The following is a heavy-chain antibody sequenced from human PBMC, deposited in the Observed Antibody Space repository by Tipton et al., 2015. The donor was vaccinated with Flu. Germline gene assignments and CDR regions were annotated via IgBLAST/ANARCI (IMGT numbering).Heavy chain of an antibody. Sequence: SLRLSCAASGFTVSSSNYMNWVRQAPGRGLAGVSIIYSDGKTYYADSVKGRFTISRDNSKNTIYLQMNRLGAEDTAVYYCARGDYYYGMDVWGQGTTVTVSS. V-gene: IGHV3-53*01. CDR3: ARGDYYYGMDV. CDR2: IYSDGKT. CDR1: GFTVSSSNY. J-gene: IGHJ6*02.